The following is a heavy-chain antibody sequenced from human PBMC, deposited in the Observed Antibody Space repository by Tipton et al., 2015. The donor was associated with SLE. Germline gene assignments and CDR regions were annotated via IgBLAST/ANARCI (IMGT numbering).Heavy chain of an antibody. CDR1: DGSLGGYY. Sequence: AGLVKPSETLSLTCAVYDGSLGGYYWSWIRQPPGKGLEWIGEVSHSGRTNYIASLKSRVTISIDTSKNQFSLRLNSVVAADTGVYYCARGGTGDGTNPFDPWGQGTLVTVSS. D-gene: IGHD2-8*01. CDR3: ARGGTGDGTNPFDP. CDR2: VSHSGRT. V-gene: IGHV4-34*01. J-gene: IGHJ5*02.